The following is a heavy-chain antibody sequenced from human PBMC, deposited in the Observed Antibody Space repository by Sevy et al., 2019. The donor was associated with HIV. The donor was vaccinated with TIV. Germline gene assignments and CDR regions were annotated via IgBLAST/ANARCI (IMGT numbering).Heavy chain of an antibody. Sequence: GGSLRLSCAASGFTFSSYAMSWVRQAPGKGLEWVSAISGSGGSTYYADSVKGRFTISRDNSKNTLYLQMNSLRAEDTALYYCAKFILVRGANHRNWFDPWGQGTLVTVSS. CDR3: AKFILVRGANHRNWFDP. D-gene: IGHD3-22*01. V-gene: IGHV3-23*01. CDR2: ISGSGGST. J-gene: IGHJ5*02. CDR1: GFTFSSYA.